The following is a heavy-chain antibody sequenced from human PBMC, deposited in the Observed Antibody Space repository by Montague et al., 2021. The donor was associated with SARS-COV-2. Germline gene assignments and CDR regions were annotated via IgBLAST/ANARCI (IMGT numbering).Heavy chain of an antibody. D-gene: IGHD2-21*01. CDR1: GFIFSRYE. CDR3: ARDRDWDDWCGMDV. CDR2: ISSSGGGSTK. Sequence: SLRLSCAASGFIFSRYEMNWVRQAPGKGLEWISYISSSGGGSTKHYTDSVKGRFTISRDNAKNSLYLQMSSLRVEDTAIYYCARDRDWDDWCGMDVWGQGTTVTVSS. V-gene: IGHV3-48*03. J-gene: IGHJ6*02.